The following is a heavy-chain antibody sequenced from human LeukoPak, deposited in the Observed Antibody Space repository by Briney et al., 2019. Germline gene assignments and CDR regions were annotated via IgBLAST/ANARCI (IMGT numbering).Heavy chain of an antibody. Sequence: SETLSLTCTVSGGSISSYYWSWIRQPPGKGLEWIGYIYYSGSTNYNPSLKSRVTISVDTSKNQFSLKLSSVTAADTAVYYCARLSVAGTMYFDYWGQGTLVTVSS. V-gene: IGHV4-59*08. CDR3: ARLSVAGTMYFDY. J-gene: IGHJ4*02. CDR1: GGSISSYY. CDR2: IYYSGST. D-gene: IGHD6-19*01.